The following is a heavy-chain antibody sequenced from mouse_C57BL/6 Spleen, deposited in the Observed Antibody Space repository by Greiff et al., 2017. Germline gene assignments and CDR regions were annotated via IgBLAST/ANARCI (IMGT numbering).Heavy chain of an antibody. D-gene: IGHD2-1*01. V-gene: IGHV1-78*01. Sequence: VQRVESDAELVKPGASVKISCKVSGYTFTDHTIHWMKQRPEQGLEWIGYIYPRDGSTKYNEKFKGKATLTADKSSSTAYMQLNSLTSEDSAVYFCAGEKMPDGNYAWFAYWGQGTLVTVSA. CDR1: GYTFTDHT. CDR3: AGEKMPDGNYAWFAY. CDR2: IYPRDGST. J-gene: IGHJ3*01.